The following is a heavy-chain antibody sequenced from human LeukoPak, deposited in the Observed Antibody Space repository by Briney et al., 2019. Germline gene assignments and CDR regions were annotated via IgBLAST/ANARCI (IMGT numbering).Heavy chain of an antibody. J-gene: IGHJ5*02. V-gene: IGHV4-34*01. D-gene: IGHD3-10*01. CDR2: INHSGST. CDR1: GGSFSGHY. Sequence: SETLSLTCAVYGGSFSGHYWSWIRQPPGKGLEWIGEINHSGSTNYNPSLKSRVTISVDTSKNQFSLKLSSVTAADTAVYYCARGRVLWFGELSMAWFDPWGQGTLVTVSS. CDR3: ARGRVLWFGELSMAWFDP.